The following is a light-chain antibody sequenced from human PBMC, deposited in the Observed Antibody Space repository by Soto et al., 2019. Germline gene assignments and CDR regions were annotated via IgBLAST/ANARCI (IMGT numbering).Light chain of an antibody. Sequence: QSALTQPASVSGSPGQSITISCTGTSSDVGGYNYVSWYQQHTGKAPKLMIYDVSNRPSGVSNRFSGSKSGNTASLTISGLQDEDEAEYDCISYTSSSTLVVFGGGTKLTVL. CDR2: DVS. V-gene: IGLV2-14*01. CDR3: ISYTSSSTLVV. CDR1: SSDVGGYNY. J-gene: IGLJ2*01.